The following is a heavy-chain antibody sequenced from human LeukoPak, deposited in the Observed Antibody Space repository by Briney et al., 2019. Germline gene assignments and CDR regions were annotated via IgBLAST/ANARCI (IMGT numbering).Heavy chain of an antibody. CDR2: INQSGST. D-gene: IGHD1/OR15-1a*01. J-gene: IGHJ4*02. V-gene: IGHV4-39*07. Sequence: AETLCLTRTVSGGSISSSTYYWVWLRQTPGKGLEWIGEINQSGSTNSNPSHNNRVTTSVDTSKNQFSLRLTSVTAADSAVYFCARTNTVFYYFDYWAQGTVLTVPS. CDR1: GGSISSSTYY. CDR3: ARTNTVFYYFDY.